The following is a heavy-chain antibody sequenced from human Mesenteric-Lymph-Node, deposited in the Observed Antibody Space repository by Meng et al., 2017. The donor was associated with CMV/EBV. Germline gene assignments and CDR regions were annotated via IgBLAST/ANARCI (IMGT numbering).Heavy chain of an antibody. Sequence: ASVKVSCKASGYTFTRQYLHWVRQATGQGLEWMGWINPNSGETKYAQRFQGRVTVTRDTSSTTAYMELSRLRPDDTAVYYCARDRGQLSEYSYYFYIMHVWGQGTTVTVSS. CDR1: GYTFTRQY. D-gene: IGHD6-6*01. CDR3: ARDRGQLSEYSYYFYIMHV. J-gene: IGHJ6*02. CDR2: INPNSGET. V-gene: IGHV1-2*02.